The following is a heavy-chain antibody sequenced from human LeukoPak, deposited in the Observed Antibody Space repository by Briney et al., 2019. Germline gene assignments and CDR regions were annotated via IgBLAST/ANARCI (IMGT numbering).Heavy chain of an antibody. J-gene: IGHJ4*02. V-gene: IGHV3-7*01. CDR1: GFTFSSYW. CDR3: ARHLYQRPSPTYYYGSGSYPGPHSFGPFDY. CDR2: IKQDGSEK. D-gene: IGHD3-10*01. Sequence: GGSLRLSCAASGFTFSSYWMSWVRQAPGKGLEWVANIKQDGSEKYYVDSVKGRFTISRDNAKNSLYLQMNSLRAEDTAVYYCARHLYQRPSPTYYYGSGSYPGPHSFGPFDYWGQGTLVTVSS.